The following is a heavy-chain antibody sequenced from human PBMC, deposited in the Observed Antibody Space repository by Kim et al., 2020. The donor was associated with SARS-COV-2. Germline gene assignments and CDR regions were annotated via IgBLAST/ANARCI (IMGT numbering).Heavy chain of an antibody. V-gene: IGHV4-31*03. CDR2: ISYSGNS. CDR3: ARGQPIDY. J-gene: IGHJ4*02. D-gene: IGHD2-2*01. Sequence: SETLSLTCSVSGGSIRSGGKFWTWIRQHPAKGLEWIGYISYSGNSHYSPSLSSRVSISLQTSENQFSLELTSVTAADTAVYYCARGQPIDYWGQGILVTV. CDR1: GGSIRSGGKF.